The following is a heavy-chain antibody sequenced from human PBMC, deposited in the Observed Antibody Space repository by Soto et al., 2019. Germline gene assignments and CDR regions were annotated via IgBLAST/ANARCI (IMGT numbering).Heavy chain of an antibody. D-gene: IGHD6-13*01. J-gene: IGHJ6*01. CDR3: ARDLQQLVDYYCYGQAV. CDR1: GASFTSYI. CDR2: VIPIQGTA. V-gene: IGHV1-69*08. Sequence: SVKVSCKASGASFTSYIFTWVRQAPGQGLEWMGRVIPIQGTANYALKFQDRVTITADKSTNTAYMELRSLRPEDTAVYYCARDLQQLVDYYCYGQAVWGQGTTVTVSS.